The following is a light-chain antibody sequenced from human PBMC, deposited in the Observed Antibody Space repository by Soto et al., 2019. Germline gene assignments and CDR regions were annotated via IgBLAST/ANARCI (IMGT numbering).Light chain of an antibody. CDR3: CSYAGSYYG. J-gene: IGLJ1*01. CDR2: DVS. V-gene: IGLV2-11*01. Sequence: QSALTQPRSVSGSPGQSVTISCTGTSSDVGGYNYVSWYQQHPGKAPKLMIYDVSKRPSGVPDRFSGSKSGNTASLTISGLQAEDAADYYCCSYAGSYYGFGTGTKLTVL. CDR1: SSDVGGYNY.